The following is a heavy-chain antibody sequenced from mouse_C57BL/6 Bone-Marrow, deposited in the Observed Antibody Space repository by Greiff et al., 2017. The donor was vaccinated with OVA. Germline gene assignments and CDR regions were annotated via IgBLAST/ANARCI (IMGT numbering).Heavy chain of an antibody. D-gene: IGHD2-1*01. Sequence: VHVKQSGPELVQPGDSVKISCKASGYSFTGYFMNWVMQSHGKSLEWIGRINPYNGDTFYNQKFKGKATLTVDKSSSTAHMELRSLTSEDSAVYYCARSIYYGNPFAYWGQGTLVTVSA. CDR1: GYSFTGYF. J-gene: IGHJ3*01. V-gene: IGHV1-20*01. CDR3: ARSIYYGNPFAY. CDR2: INPYNGDT.